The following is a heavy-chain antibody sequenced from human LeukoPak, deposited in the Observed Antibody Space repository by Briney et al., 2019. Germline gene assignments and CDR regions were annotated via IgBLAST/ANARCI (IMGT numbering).Heavy chain of an antibody. D-gene: IGHD3-16*01. CDR3: AREFDDYVWGSPHYDY. V-gene: IGHV4-4*07. Sequence: SETLSLTCTVSGGSISSYYWSWIRQPAGKGLEWIGRIYTSGSTNYNPSLKSRVTMSVDTSKNQFSLKLSSVTAADTAVYYCAREFDDYVWGSPHYDYWGQGTLVTASS. CDR1: GGSISSYY. CDR2: IYTSGST. J-gene: IGHJ4*02.